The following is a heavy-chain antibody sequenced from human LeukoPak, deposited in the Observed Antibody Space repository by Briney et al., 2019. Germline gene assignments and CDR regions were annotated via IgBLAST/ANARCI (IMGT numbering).Heavy chain of an antibody. CDR2: IYYGGLT. D-gene: IGHD2-21*02. Sequence: SSETLSLTCTVSGDSIGSGFYYWGWIRQPPGKGLEWIGSIYYGGLTYYNPSLKSRLTISVDTSKNQFSLNLTSVTAADTAVYYCAHSSCGADCYWSAWGHGTLVTVCS. CDR1: GDSIGSGFYY. CDR3: AHSSCGADCYWSA. V-gene: IGHV4-39*01. J-gene: IGHJ5*01.